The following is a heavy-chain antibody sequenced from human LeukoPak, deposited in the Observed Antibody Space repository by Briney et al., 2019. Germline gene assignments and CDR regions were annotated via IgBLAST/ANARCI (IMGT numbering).Heavy chain of an antibody. CDR2: IIPIFGTA. Sequence: ASVKVSCKASGGTFSSYAISWVRQAPGQGLEWMGGIIPIFGTANYAQKFQGRVTITADESTSTAYMELSSLRSEDTAVYYCARKATYYYGSGSFFGWFDPWGQGTLVTVSS. CDR3: ARKATYYYGSGSFFGWFDP. D-gene: IGHD3-10*01. CDR1: GGTFSSYA. V-gene: IGHV1-69*13. J-gene: IGHJ5*02.